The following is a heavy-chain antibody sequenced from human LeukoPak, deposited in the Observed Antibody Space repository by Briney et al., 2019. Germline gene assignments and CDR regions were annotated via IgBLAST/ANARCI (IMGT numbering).Heavy chain of an antibody. V-gene: IGHV4-34*01. CDR3: AGRITIFGVVIEGYYGMDV. D-gene: IGHD3-3*01. CDR2: INHSGST. Sequence: SETLSLTCAVYGGSLSGYYWSWIRQPPGKGLEWIGEINHSGSTNYNPSLKSRVTISVDTSKNQFSLKLSSVTAADTAVYYCAGRITIFGVVIEGYYGMDVWGQGTTVTVSS. CDR1: GGSLSGYY. J-gene: IGHJ6*02.